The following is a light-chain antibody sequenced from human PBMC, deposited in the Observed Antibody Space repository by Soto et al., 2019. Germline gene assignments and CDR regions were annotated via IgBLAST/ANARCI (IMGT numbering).Light chain of an antibody. CDR1: QGINKF. CDR2: GAS. V-gene: IGKV1-9*01. Sequence: IQLTQSPSSLSASVGDRVTITCRASQGINKFLAWYQQKPGKAPQLLIYGASTLQSGVPSRFSGNGSGTDFTLTICRLQPEDFATYYCQQLTNFRFTFGQGTKLDIK. CDR3: QQLTNFRFT. J-gene: IGKJ2*01.